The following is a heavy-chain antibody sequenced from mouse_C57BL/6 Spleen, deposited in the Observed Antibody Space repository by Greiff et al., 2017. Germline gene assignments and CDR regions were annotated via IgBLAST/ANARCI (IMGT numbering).Heavy chain of an antibody. CDR2: IYPGDGDT. J-gene: IGHJ3*01. CDR1: GYAFSSSW. CDR3: AREDYGSHSY. Sequence: VQLQQSGPELVKPGASVKISCKASGYAFSSSWMNWVKQRPGKGLEWIGRIYPGDGDTNYNGKFKGKATLTADKSSSTAYMQLSSLTSEDSAVYCCAREDYGSHSYWGQGTLVTVSA. D-gene: IGHD1-1*01. V-gene: IGHV1-82*01.